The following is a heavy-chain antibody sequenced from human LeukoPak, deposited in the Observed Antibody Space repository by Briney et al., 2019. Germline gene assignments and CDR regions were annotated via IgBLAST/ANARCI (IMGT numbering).Heavy chain of an antibody. CDR3: AKDSAYQLLLYNWFDP. D-gene: IGHD2-2*01. J-gene: IGHJ5*02. CDR1: GFTFSSYG. CDR2: IGYDGSNK. V-gene: IGHV3-30*02. Sequence: GGSLRLSCAASGFTFSSYGMHWVRQAPGKGLEWVAFIGYDGSNKYYADSVKGRFTISRDNSKNTLYLQMNSLRAEDTAVYYCAKDSAYQLLLYNWFDPWGQGTLVTVSS.